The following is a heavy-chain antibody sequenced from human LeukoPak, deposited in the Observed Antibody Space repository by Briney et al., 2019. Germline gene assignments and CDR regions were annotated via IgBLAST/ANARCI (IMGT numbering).Heavy chain of an antibody. J-gene: IGHJ4*02. CDR2: ISHSGANT. CDR3: AKDIEASI. D-gene: IGHD2-15*01. V-gene: IGHV3-23*01. CDR1: GFTVSSSY. Sequence: GGSLRLSCAASGFTVSSSYMSWVRQAPGKGLEWVSLISHSGANTFYADSVKGRFSVSRDNSKNTMYLQMNSLRAEDTAVYYCAKDIEASIWGQGTLVAVSS.